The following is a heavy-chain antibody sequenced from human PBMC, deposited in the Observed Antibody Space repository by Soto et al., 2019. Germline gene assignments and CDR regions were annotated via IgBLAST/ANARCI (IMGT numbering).Heavy chain of an antibody. D-gene: IGHD2-2*01. V-gene: IGHV2-5*01. J-gene: IGHJ4*02. CDR1: GFSLSTSGVG. Sequence: QITLKESGPTLVKPTQTLTLTCTFSGFSLSTSGVGVGWIRQPPGKALEWLALIYWNDDKRYSPSLKSRLTIAEDTSKNQVVITMTNMDPVDTATYYCAHRTEYCSSTSCPVFDYWGQGTWSPSPQ. CDR3: AHRTEYCSSTSCPVFDY. CDR2: IYWNDDK.